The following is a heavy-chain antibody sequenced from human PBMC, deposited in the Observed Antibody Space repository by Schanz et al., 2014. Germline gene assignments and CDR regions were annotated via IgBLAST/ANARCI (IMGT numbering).Heavy chain of an antibody. J-gene: IGHJ6*02. Sequence: QVQLVQSGAEVKKPGASVKVSCKAFGYSFTSYYIHWVRQAPGQGLEWMATINPSGGSTSFAQKFQGRVPMTRATSTSTVNMELTSLRSEDTAVYYCARDPHSASYFPSPPLYGLDVWGQGTTVTVSS. CDR3: ARDPHSASYFPSPPLYGLDV. D-gene: IGHD1-26*01. CDR2: INPSGGST. V-gene: IGHV1-46*01. CDR1: GYSFTSYY.